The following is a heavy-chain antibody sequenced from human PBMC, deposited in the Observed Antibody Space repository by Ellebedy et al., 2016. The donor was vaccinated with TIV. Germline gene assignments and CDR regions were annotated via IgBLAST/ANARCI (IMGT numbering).Heavy chain of an antibody. Sequence: GESLKISXAASGFTFSNYAMSWVRQAPGKGLEWVSAITGSGGSTYYADSVKGRFTISRDNAKSTLFLQMHSLRAEDTAVYYCTRLSCTITSCYAYDAFDPWGQGTMVTVSS. J-gene: IGHJ3*01. CDR3: TRLSCTITSCYAYDAFDP. CDR2: ITGSGGST. D-gene: IGHD2-2*01. CDR1: GFTFSNYA. V-gene: IGHV3-23*01.